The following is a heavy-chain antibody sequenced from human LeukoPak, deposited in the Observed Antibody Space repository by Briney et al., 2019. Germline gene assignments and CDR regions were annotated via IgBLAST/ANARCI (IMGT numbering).Heavy chain of an antibody. CDR1: VGSFSGYY. V-gene: IGHV4-34*01. Sequence: SETLSLTCAVYVGSFSGYYWSWIRQPPGKGLEWIGEINHSGSTNYNSSLKSRVTISVDTSKNQFSLKLSSVTAADTAVYYCARGYYGSGSHCCHMDVWGKGTTITV. J-gene: IGHJ6*03. CDR3: ARGYYGSGSHCCHMDV. D-gene: IGHD3-10*01. CDR2: INHSGST.